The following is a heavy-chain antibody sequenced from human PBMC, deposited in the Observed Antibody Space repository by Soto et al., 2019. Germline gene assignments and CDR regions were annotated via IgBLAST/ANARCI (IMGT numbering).Heavy chain of an antibody. CDR3: ARGLEEWGKPTVI. CDR1: GFTFGSHW. D-gene: IGHD3-3*01. J-gene: IGHJ3*02. CDR2: INSDGSST. V-gene: IGHV3-74*01. Sequence: EVQLVESGGGLVQPGGSLRLSCAASGFTFGSHWMHWVRQAPGKGLVWVSRINSDGSSTTYADSVKGRFTISRDDAKSTLYLQMNSVRAEDTAEYYCARGLEEWGKPTVIGGQGPLVTVSS.